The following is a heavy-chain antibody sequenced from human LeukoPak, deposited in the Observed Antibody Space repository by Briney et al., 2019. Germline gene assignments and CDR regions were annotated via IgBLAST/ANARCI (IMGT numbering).Heavy chain of an antibody. CDR1: GFTFSSYD. V-gene: IGHV3-30*02. J-gene: IGHJ4*02. CDR3: AKNLSVYRSGWSQGPFDS. D-gene: IGHD6-19*01. CDR2: IRYDGSRK. Sequence: PGGSLRLSCAASGFTFSSYDMNWVRQAPGKGLEWVAFIRYDGSRKYYADSVKGRFTISRDNSKNTVFLQMNGLRAEDTAVYFCAKNLSVYRSGWSQGPFDSWGQGTLVTVSS.